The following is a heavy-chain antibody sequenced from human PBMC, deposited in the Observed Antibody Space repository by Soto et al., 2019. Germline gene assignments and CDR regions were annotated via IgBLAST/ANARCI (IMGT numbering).Heavy chain of an antibody. CDR3: SRIRTTMIVVVSDY. V-gene: IGHV3-49*03. D-gene: IGHD3-22*01. CDR1: GFNFGDYA. Sequence: GGSLRLSCTASGFNFGDYAMSWFRQAPGKGLEWVGFIRSKTYGGTTEYAAAVKGRFIISREDSKSIAYLQMDSLKTEDTAVYYCSRIRTTMIVVVSDYWGQGTLVTVSS. J-gene: IGHJ4*02. CDR2: IRSKTYGGTT.